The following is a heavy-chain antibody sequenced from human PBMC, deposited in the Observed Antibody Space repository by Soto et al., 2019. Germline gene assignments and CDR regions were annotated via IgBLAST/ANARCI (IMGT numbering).Heavy chain of an antibody. CDR3: ARKYCITSTCARSGFDS. D-gene: IGHD2-2*01. Sequence: PGESLKISCKGSGYSFTSYWIGWVRQMPGKGLEWMGIIYPGDSDTRYSPSFQGQVTMSADKSISTAYLQWSSLKASDTAMYYCARKYCITSTCARSGFDSWGQGTMVTVSS. CDR2: IYPGDSDT. CDR1: GYSFTSYW. J-gene: IGHJ3*02. V-gene: IGHV5-51*01.